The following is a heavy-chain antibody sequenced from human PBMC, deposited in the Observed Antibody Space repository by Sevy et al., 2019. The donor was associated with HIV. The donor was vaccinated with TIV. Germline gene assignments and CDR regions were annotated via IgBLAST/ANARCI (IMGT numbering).Heavy chain of an antibody. CDR3: ETAREWGVIFRLERPVLYGMEG. Sequence: GGSLRLSCAASGFTFSSYSMNWIRQAPGKGLEWVSSISISSSYIYYADSVKGRFTISRDNSKNSLYLQMNSLRAEDTGVCYWETAREWGVIFRLERPVLYGMEGWGQGTTVTVSS. CDR2: ISISSSYI. V-gene: IGHV3-21*04. CDR1: GFTFSSYS. J-gene: IGHJ6*02. D-gene: IGHD1-1*01.